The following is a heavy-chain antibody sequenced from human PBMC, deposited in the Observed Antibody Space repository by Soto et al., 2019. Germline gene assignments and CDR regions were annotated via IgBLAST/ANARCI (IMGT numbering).Heavy chain of an antibody. V-gene: IGHV3-30-3*01. CDR1: GFTFSNYA. CDR2: ISYDGSNK. J-gene: IGHJ5*02. D-gene: IGHD1-26*01. Sequence: QVQLVESGGGVVQPGRSLRLSCAASGFTFSNYAMHWVRQAPGEGLEWVTVISYDGSNKYFADSVKGRFTISRDNSKNILYLHMNGLRAEDTAVYYCARAPALGETDRFDPWGQGTLVTVSS. CDR3: ARAPALGETDRFDP.